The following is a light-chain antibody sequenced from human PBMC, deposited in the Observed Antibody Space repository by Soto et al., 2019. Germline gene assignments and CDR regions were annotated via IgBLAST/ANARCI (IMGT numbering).Light chain of an antibody. CDR2: EVS. CDR1: SSDVGAYNY. V-gene: IGLV2-8*01. CDR3: SSYAGSNTYV. Sequence: QSVLTQPPSASGSPGQSVTISCTGTSSDVGAYNYVSWYQQHPGKGPKLMIYEVSKRPSGVPDRFSGSKSGNTASLTVSGLQAEDATDYYCSSYAGSNTYVFGTGTKLTVL. J-gene: IGLJ1*01.